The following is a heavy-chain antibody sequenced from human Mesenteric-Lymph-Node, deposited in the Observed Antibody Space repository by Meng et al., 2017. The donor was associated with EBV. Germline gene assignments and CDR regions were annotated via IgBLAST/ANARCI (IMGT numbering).Heavy chain of an antibody. CDR1: GGTFSTYA. V-gene: IGHV1-18*01. D-gene: IGHD5-18*01. J-gene: IGHJ4*02. CDR3: ARDQLWPETPDY. Sequence: QVQLVQAGAEVKRPGSSVKVSCKASGGTFSTYAINWVRQAPGQGLDWMGWIGGNNGNTFYAEEFQGRVTMTTDTSTNTVHMELRSLISDDTALYYCARDQLWPETPDYWGQGTLVTVSS. CDR2: IGGNNGNT.